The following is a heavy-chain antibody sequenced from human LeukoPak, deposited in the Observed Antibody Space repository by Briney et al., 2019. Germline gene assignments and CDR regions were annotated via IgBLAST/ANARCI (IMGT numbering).Heavy chain of an antibody. CDR3: VRGKNGYNP. Sequence: SETLSLTCTVSGGSISDYYWSWIRRPPGKGLEWIGYMHHNGEIEYNPSLKSRVTISMDTAKNQLSLKVRSVIAADTATYYCVRGKNGYNPWGQGTLVTVSS. CDR1: GGSISDYY. D-gene: IGHD5-24*01. V-gene: IGHV4-59*01. J-gene: IGHJ5*02. CDR2: MHHNGEI.